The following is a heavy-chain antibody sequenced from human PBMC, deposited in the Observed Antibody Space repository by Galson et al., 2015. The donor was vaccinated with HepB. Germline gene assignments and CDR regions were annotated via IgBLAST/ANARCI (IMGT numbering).Heavy chain of an antibody. Sequence: SVKVSCKASGGTFSSYAISWVRQAPGQGLEWMGIINPSGSSASYAQKLQGRVTMTRDTSTSTVYMELSSLRFEDTAVYYCAREAGNSNAFDIWGQGTMVTVSS. CDR1: GGTFSSYA. V-gene: IGHV1-46*01. D-gene: IGHD4-23*01. CDR3: AREAGNSNAFDI. J-gene: IGHJ3*02. CDR2: INPSGSSA.